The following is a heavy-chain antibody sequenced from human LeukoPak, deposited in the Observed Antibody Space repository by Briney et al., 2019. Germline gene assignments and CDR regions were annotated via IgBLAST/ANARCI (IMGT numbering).Heavy chain of an antibody. V-gene: IGHV3-30-3*01. D-gene: IGHD1-26*01. J-gene: IGHJ6*03. CDR3: ARAQWELLNYYYYMDV. Sequence: GGSLRLSCAASGFTFSSYAMHWVRQAPGKGLEWVAVISYDGSNKYYADSVKGRFTISRDNSKNTLYLQTNSLRAEDTAVYYCARAQWELLNYYYYMDVWGKGTTVTVSS. CDR1: GFTFSSYA. CDR2: ISYDGSNK.